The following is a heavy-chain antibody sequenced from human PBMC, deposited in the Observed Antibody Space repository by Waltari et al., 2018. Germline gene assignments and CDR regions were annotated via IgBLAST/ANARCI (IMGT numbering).Heavy chain of an antibody. Sequence: QVQLQESGPGLVQPSQTLSLTCPVSGGSIRSGGYYWSWIGQHPGKGLEWIGYIYYSGSTYYNPSLKSRVTISVDTSKNQFSLKLSSVTAADTAVYYCARAPDYGDQPIDYWGQGTLVTVSS. D-gene: IGHD4-17*01. CDR2: IYYSGST. CDR1: GGSIRSGGYY. V-gene: IGHV4-31*03. J-gene: IGHJ4*02. CDR3: ARAPDYGDQPIDY.